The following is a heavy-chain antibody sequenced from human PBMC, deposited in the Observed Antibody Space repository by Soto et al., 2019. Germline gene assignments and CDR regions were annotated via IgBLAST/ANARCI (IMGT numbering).Heavy chain of an antibody. CDR1: GFTFSNYG. D-gene: IGHD4-17*01. CDR2: ISYHGSDK. CDR3: AKDHLTTTVTTVGY. V-gene: IGHV3-30*18. J-gene: IGHJ4*02. Sequence: QVQLVESGGGVVQPGRSLRLSCAASGFTFSNYGMHWVRQAPGEALEWVAVISYHGSDKYYADSVKGRFTISRDNSKNTLYLQMDSLRAEATAVYYCAKDHLTTTVTTVGYWGQGTLVTVSS.